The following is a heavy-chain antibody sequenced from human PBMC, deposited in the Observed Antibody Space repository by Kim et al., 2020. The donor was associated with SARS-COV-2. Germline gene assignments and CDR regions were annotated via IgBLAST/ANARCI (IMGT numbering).Heavy chain of an antibody. D-gene: IGHD3-10*01. V-gene: IGHV3-11*01. CDR1: GFTFSDYY. J-gene: IGHJ6*02. CDR2: ISSSGSTI. Sequence: GGSLRLSCAASGFTFSDYYMSWIRQAPGKGLEWVSYISSSGSTIYYADSVKGRFTISRDNAKNSLYLQMNSLRAEDTAVYYCAVNTLWFGELNYGMDVWGQGTTVTVSS. CDR3: AVNTLWFGELNYGMDV.